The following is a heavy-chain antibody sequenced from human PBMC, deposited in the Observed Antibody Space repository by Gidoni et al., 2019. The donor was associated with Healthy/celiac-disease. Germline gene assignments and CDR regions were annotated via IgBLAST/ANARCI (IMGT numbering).Heavy chain of an antibody. D-gene: IGHD1-26*01. V-gene: IGHV3-23*01. CDR1: GFPFSSYA. J-gene: IGHJ4*02. CDR3: AKARWELPDSFDY. CDR2: ISGSGGST. Sequence: EVQLLESGGGLVQPGGSLRPPCAASGFPFSSYALSWVRQAPGKGLEWVSAISGSGGSTYYADSVKGRFTISRDNSKNTLYLQMNSLRAEDTAVYYCAKARWELPDSFDYWGQGTLVTVSS.